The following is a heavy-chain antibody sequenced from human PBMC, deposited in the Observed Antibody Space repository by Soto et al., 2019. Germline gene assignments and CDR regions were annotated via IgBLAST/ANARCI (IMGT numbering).Heavy chain of an antibody. CDR1: GYTFTSYY. V-gene: IGHV1-46*01. J-gene: IGHJ4*02. CDR2: INPRDDTT. CDR3: ARGYALRYFDWLIPLEY. Sequence: ASVKVSCKASGYTFTSYYLHWVRQAPGQGLEWMGTINPRDDTTSYAHNFQDRVTMTRDTSTSTIYMELSNLRSEDTAVYYCARGYALRYFDWLIPLEYWGQGSLVTVSA. D-gene: IGHD3-9*01.